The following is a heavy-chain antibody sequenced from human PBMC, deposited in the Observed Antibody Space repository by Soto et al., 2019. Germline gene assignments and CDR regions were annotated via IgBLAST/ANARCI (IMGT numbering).Heavy chain of an antibody. Sequence: SETLSVTCSVSGGSISSSSYNWDWIRQPPGKGLEWIGTIYYNGDTDYNPSLKSRATISVDASDFQFSLKLSSVTAADTSIYKCAGSSGNASEIRGQGTLVNV. CDR1: GGSISSSSYN. CDR3: AGSSGNASEI. J-gene: IGHJ3*02. CDR2: IYYNGDT. V-gene: IGHV4-39*01.